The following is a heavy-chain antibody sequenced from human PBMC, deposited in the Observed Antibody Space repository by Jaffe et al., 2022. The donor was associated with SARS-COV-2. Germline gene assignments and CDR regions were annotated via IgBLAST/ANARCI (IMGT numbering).Heavy chain of an antibody. CDR1: GFTFSDHY. Sequence: EVQLVESGGGLVQPGGSLRLSCAASGFTFSDHYMDWVRQAPGKGLEWVGRTRNKANSYTTEYAASVKGRFTISRDDSKNSLYLQMNSLKTEDTAVYYCARDRYTWGFWYFDLWGRGTLVTVSS. CDR3: ARDRYTWGFWYFDL. V-gene: IGHV3-72*01. CDR2: TRNKANSYTT. D-gene: IGHD3-16*02. J-gene: IGHJ2*01.